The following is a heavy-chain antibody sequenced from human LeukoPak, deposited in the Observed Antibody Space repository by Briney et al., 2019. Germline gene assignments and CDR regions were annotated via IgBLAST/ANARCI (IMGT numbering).Heavy chain of an antibody. D-gene: IGHD4-17*01. CDR3: ARESYMTTVTTSPSYYLDY. Sequence: PGGSLRLSCAASGFIFSSYSMNWVRQAPGRGLEWVSSISTSSSYIYYADSVKGRFTISRDNAKNSLYLQMNSLRAEDTAVYYCARESYMTTVTTSPSYYLDYWGQGTLVTVSS. J-gene: IGHJ4*02. CDR1: GFIFSSYS. V-gene: IGHV3-21*01. CDR2: ISTSSSYI.